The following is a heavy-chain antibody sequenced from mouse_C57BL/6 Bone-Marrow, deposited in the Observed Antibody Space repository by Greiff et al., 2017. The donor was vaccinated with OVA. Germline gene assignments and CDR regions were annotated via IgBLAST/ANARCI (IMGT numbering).Heavy chain of an antibody. D-gene: IGHD2-10*02. Sequence: EVHLVESGGGLVQPGGSLSLSCAASGFTFTDYYMSWVRQPPGKALEWLGFIRNKANGYTTEYSASVKGRFTISRDNSQSILYLQMNALRAEDSATYYCARSSSFYYAMDYWGQGTSVTVSS. J-gene: IGHJ4*01. CDR2: IRNKANGYTT. CDR3: ARSSSFYYAMDY. V-gene: IGHV7-3*01. CDR1: GFTFTDYY.